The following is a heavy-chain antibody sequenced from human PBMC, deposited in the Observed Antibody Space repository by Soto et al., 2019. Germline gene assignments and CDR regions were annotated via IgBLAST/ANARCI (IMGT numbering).Heavy chain of an antibody. Sequence: ASVKVSCKASGYTFTSYSMYWVRQAPGQRPEWMGWINAGNGNTKYSQKFQGRVTITRDTSASTAYMELSSLTSEDTAVYYCARDRCSGGTCSAEADYWGQGTQVTVSS. J-gene: IGHJ4*02. D-gene: IGHD2-15*01. V-gene: IGHV1-3*01. CDR3: ARDRCSGGTCSAEADY. CDR1: GYTFTSYS. CDR2: INAGNGNT.